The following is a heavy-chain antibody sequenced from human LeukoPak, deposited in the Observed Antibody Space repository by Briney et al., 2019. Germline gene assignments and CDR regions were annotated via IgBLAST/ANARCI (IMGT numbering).Heavy chain of an antibody. CDR1: GASISSYY. CDR2: IYNNGST. D-gene: IGHD6-13*01. V-gene: IGHV4-4*07. J-gene: IGHJ5*02. CDR3: ARDIERRYSNSWYLWFDP. Sequence: PSETLSLTCKVSGASISSYYWSWFRQPAGKGLEWIGRIYNNGSTSYNPSFKSRVTMSVDTSNNQLSLKVSSVTVADTVVYYCARDIERRYSNSWYLWFDPWGQGTLVTVSS.